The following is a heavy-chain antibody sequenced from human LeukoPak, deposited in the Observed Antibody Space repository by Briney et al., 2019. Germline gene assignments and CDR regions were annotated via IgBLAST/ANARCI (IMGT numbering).Heavy chain of an antibody. J-gene: IGHJ5*02. D-gene: IGHD1-1*01. CDR2: MKPKSGYT. V-gene: IGHV1-8*03. CDR3: ARMDTTGTSVNWFDP. Sequence: GASVKVSCKASGYTLINYDINWVRQAPGQGLEWMGWMKPKSGYTGYAQKFQGRVTISRDTSINTAYMELSDLTSEDTAVYYCARMDTTGTSVNWFDPWGQGTLVTVAT. CDR1: GYTLINYD.